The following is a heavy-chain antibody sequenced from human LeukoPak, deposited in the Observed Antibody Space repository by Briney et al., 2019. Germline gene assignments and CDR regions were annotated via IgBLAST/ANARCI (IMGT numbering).Heavy chain of an antibody. J-gene: IGHJ1*01. Sequence: ASVKVSCKASGGTFSSYAISWVRQAPGQGREWMGRIIPILGIANYAQKFQGRVTMTTDTSTSTAYMELRSLRSDDTAVYYCVREGETAGTVYFQHWGQGTLVTVSS. D-gene: IGHD6-13*01. V-gene: IGHV1-69*04. CDR1: GGTFSSYA. CDR3: VREGETAGTVYFQH. CDR2: IIPILGIA.